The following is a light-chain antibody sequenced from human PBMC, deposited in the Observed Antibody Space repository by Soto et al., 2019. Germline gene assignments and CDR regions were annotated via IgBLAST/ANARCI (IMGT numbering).Light chain of an antibody. CDR1: QIISSG. CDR3: QQYNSPMYT. J-gene: IGKJ2*01. CDR2: KAS. V-gene: IGKV1-5*03. Sequence: DIQMTPSPSTLSASVGDRVTITCRASQIISSGLAWYQQKPGKAPKLLIYKASSLEGAVPSRFSGSGSGTEFTLTISSLQPDDFATYYCQQYNSPMYTFGQGTKLQIK.